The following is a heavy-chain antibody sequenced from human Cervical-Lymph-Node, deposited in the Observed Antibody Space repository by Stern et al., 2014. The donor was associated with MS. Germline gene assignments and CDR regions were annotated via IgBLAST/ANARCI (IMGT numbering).Heavy chain of an antibody. Sequence: VQLEESGGGLVKPGGSLRLSCAASGFTFSDYYMSWIRQAPGKGLECVAYISSSSSNQNYADSVKGRFTIPRDNAKNSLYLKMNSRRAEDTAVYYCAREVYSRYWGQGTLVTVSS. CDR3: AREVYSRY. CDR2: ISSSSSNQ. V-gene: IGHV3-11*06. J-gene: IGHJ4*02. D-gene: IGHD1-14*01. CDR1: GFTFSDYY.